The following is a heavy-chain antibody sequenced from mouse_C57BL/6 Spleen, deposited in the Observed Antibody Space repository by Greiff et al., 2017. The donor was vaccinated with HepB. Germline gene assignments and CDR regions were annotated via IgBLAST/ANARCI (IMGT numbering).Heavy chain of an antibody. D-gene: IGHD2-5*01. CDR3: ARAYSKDAMDY. CDR1: GYTFTSYW. V-gene: IGHV1-55*01. CDR2: IYPGSGST. J-gene: IGHJ4*01. Sequence: QVQLKQPGAELVKPGASVKMSCKASGYTFTSYWITWVKQRPGQGLEWIGDIYPGSGSTNYNEKFKSKATLTVDTSSSTAYMQLSSLTSEDSAVYYCARAYSKDAMDYWGQGTSVTVSS.